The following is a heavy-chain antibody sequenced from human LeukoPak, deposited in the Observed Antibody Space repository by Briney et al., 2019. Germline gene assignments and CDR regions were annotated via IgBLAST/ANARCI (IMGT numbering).Heavy chain of an antibody. CDR3: ARSLRVRGVPDYKDV. CDR2: IHKNAIT. J-gene: IGHJ6*03. CDR1: DFTVSSNY. D-gene: IGHD3-10*01. Sequence: GGSLRLSCAASDFTVSSNYMSWVRQAPGKGLEWVSVIHKNAITSYADTVKGRFTISRDNSKNTLYLQMNNLRVDDTAVYYCARSLRVRGVPDYKDVWGKGTTVTVYS. V-gene: IGHV3-53*01.